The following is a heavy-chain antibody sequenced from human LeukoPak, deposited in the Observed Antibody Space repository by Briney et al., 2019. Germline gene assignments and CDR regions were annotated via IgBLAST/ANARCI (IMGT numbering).Heavy chain of an antibody. CDR3: ARESRGGDYDSSGYLLH. Sequence: GGSLRLSCAASGFTFSSYSMNWVRQAPGKGLVWVSRINSDGSSTSYADSVKGRFTISRDNAKNTLYLQMNSLRAEDTAVYYCARESRGGDYDSSGYLLHWGQGTLVTVSS. J-gene: IGHJ4*02. CDR1: GFTFSSYS. D-gene: IGHD3-22*01. CDR2: INSDGSST. V-gene: IGHV3-74*01.